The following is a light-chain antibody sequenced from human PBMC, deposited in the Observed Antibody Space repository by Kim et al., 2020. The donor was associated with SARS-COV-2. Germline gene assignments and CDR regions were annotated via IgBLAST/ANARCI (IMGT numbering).Light chain of an antibody. Sequence: EIVMTQSPATLSVSPGERATLSCRASQSVSSDLAWYQQRPGQPPRLLIYRASTRATGVPARFSGSGSGTEFTLTISSLQSEDFAVYYCQQYNDWPPMYTFGQGTKLEV. V-gene: IGKV3-15*01. CDR3: QQYNDWPPMYT. J-gene: IGKJ2*01. CDR2: RAS. CDR1: QSVSSD.